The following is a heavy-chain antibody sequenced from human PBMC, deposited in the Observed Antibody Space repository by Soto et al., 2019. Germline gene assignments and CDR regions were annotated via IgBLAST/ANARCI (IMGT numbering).Heavy chain of an antibody. D-gene: IGHD1-7*01. CDR3: ASVYNWNYNY. V-gene: IGHV4-39*01. CDR2: IYYSGST. CDR1: GGSISSSSYY. J-gene: IGHJ4*02. Sequence: QLQLQESGPGLVKPSETLSLTCTASGGSISSSSYYWGWIRQPPGKGLEWIGSIYYSGSTYYNPSLKSRVTIPVDTSKNQSSLKLSAVTAADTAVYDSASVYNWNYNYWCQGTLVTVSS.